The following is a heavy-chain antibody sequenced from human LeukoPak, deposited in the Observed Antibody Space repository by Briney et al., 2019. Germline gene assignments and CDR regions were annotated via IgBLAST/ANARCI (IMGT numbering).Heavy chain of an antibody. Sequence: GGSLRLSCAASGFPFSSFSMNWVRQAPGKGLEWVSSISSGGSYIYYADSVKGRFTISSDNAENSLYLQMNSLRAEDTAVYYCARDLNDSSGHWGQGTLVTVSS. CDR3: ARDLNDSSGH. V-gene: IGHV3-21*01. J-gene: IGHJ4*02. CDR1: GFPFSSFS. D-gene: IGHD3-22*01. CDR2: ISSGGSYI.